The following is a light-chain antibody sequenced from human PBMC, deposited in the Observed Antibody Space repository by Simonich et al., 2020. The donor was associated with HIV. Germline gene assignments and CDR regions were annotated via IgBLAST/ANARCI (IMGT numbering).Light chain of an antibody. CDR2: EDN. V-gene: IGLV6-57*01. Sequence: NFMLTQPHSVSESPGKTVTTSCTRSSGSSASKYVQWYQQRPGSSPTTVIYEDNQRPSGVPDRFSGSIDRSSNSASLSISGLKTEDEADYYCQSYDSSSVVFGGGTKLTVL. CDR3: QSYDSSSVV. J-gene: IGLJ2*01. CDR1: SGSSASKY.